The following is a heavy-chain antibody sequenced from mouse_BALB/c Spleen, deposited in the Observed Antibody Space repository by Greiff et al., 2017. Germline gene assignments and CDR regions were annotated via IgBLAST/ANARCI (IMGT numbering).Heavy chain of an antibody. Sequence: EVQGVESGGGLVQPGGSRKLSCAASGFTFSSFGMHWVRQAPEKGLEWVAYISSGSSTIYYADTVKGRFTISRDNPKNTLFLQMTSLRSEDTAMYYCARSHGYFPFAYWGQGTLVTVSA. CDR2: ISSGSSTI. J-gene: IGHJ3*01. D-gene: IGHD2-3*01. V-gene: IGHV5-17*02. CDR1: GFTFSSFG. CDR3: ARSHGYFPFAY.